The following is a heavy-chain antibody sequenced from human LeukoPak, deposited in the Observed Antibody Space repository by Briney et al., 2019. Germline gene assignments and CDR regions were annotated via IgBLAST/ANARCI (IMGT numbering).Heavy chain of an antibody. D-gene: IGHD6-13*01. CDR2: IKSKTDGGTT. CDR1: GFTFSNAW. J-gene: IGHJ4*02. Sequence: GGSLRLSCAASGFTFSNAWMSWVRQAPGKGLEWVGRIKSKTDGGTTDYAAPVKGRFTTSRDDSKNTLYLQMNSLKTEDTAVYYCTTENLIAAGYYFDYWGQGTLVTVSS. CDR3: TTENLIAAGYYFDY. V-gene: IGHV3-15*01.